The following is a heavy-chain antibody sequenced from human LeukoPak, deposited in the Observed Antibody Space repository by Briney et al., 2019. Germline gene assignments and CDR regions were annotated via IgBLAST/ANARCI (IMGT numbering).Heavy chain of an antibody. CDR2: INSDGSNT. V-gene: IGHV3-74*01. J-gene: IGHJ4*02. D-gene: IGHD4-17*01. CDR1: GFTFSKYW. CDR3: ASTNDYADENY. Sequence: GGSLRLSCAASGFTFSKYWMHWVRQAPGKGRVWVSRINSDGSNTNYADSVKGRFTVSRDNTKNTLFLQRNNARAEDTAVYYCASTNDYADENYWGQGTLVTVSS.